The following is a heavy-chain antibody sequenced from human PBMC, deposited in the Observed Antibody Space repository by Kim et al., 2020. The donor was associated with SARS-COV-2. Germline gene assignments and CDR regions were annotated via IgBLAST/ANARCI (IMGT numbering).Heavy chain of an antibody. CDR3: VRDRKSCDFPPCRGREIFYGMDA. CDR2: LWYDGTYT. D-gene: IGHD3-3*01. Sequence: GGSLRLSCGASGFTFKSHYMQWVRQAPGKGLEWVAVLWYDGTYTNYLDSVRDRFTISRDNSKNTLYLQMNNLRVEDTTVYYCVRDRKSCDFPPCRGREIFYGMDAWGQGTTVTVSS. CDR1: GFTFKSHY. J-gene: IGHJ6*02. V-gene: IGHV3-33*08.